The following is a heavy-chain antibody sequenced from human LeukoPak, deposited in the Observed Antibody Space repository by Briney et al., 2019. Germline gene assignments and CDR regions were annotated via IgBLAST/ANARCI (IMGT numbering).Heavy chain of an antibody. J-gene: IGHJ4*02. V-gene: IGHV3-30*03. CDR2: ISFDGSNK. D-gene: IGHD3-3*01. CDR1: GFTFSSYS. CDR3: ARDDDFWSGYYISYFDY. Sequence: GGSLRLSCAASGFTFSSYSMNWVRQAPGKGLEWLAVISFDGSNKYYADSVKGRFTISRDNAKNSLYLQMNSLRDEDTAVYYCARDDDFWSGYYISYFDYWGQGTLVTVSS.